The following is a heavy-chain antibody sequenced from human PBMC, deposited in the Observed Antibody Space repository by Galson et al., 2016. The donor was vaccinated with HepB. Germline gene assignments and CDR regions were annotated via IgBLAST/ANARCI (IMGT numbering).Heavy chain of an antibody. CDR3: ARGRLTMVRGLNGYYFDL. CDR1: GFIFSSYW. J-gene: IGHJ4*02. D-gene: IGHD3-10*01. CDR2: IKQEGSEK. V-gene: IGHV3-7*03. Sequence: SLRLSCAGSGFIFSSYWMSWVRQAPGEGLEWVANIKQEGSEKFYVDSLKGRLTISRDNAKNSLFLQMNSLRADDTAVYYCARGRLTMVRGLNGYYFDLWGQGTLVTVSS.